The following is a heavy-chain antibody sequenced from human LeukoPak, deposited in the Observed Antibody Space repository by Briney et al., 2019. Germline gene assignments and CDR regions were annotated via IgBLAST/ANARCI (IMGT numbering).Heavy chain of an antibody. J-gene: IGHJ4*02. CDR1: GFTFRRDW. V-gene: IGHV3-74*03. Sequence: GGSLRLSCASSGFTFRRDWMHWVRPAPGKGLVWVSRISDDGSITTYADYVQGRFTISRDIAKSTVFLQMNSLRVKDTAVYFCVRRYYEYNVYDRHFDFWGQGILVTVSS. CDR2: ISDDGSIT. D-gene: IGHD5/OR15-5a*01. CDR3: VRRYYEYNVYDRHFDF.